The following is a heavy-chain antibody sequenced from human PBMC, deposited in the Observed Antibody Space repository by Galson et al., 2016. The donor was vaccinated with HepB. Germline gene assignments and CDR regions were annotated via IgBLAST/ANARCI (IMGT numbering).Heavy chain of an antibody. Sequence: SLRLSCAASGFTFSSYWMSWVRQAPGKGLEWVANINQDGSEKYYVDSVKGRFTISRDNAKNSLYLQMNSLRAEDPAVYYCASSYYDSSGDWAPFDIWGQGTMGTVSS. J-gene: IGHJ3*02. D-gene: IGHD3-22*01. V-gene: IGHV3-7*01. CDR2: INQDGSEK. CDR1: GFTFSSYW. CDR3: ASSYYDSSGDWAPFDI.